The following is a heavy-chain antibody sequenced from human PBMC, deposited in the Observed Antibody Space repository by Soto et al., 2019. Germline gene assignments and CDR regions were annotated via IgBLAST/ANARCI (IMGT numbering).Heavy chain of an antibody. D-gene: IGHD3-10*01. J-gene: IGHJ6*02. Sequence: SETLSLTCTVSGGSISSSSYYWGWIRQPPGKGLEWIGSIYYSGSTYYNPSLKSRVTISVDTSKNQFSLKLSSVTAADTAVYYCARAPEGIWFGERNYYGMDVWGQGTTVTVSS. V-gene: IGHV4-39*01. CDR2: IYYSGST. CDR3: ARAPEGIWFGERNYYGMDV. CDR1: GGSISSSSYY.